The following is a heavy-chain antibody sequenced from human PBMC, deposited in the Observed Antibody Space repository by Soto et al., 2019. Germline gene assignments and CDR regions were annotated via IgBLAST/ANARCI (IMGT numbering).Heavy chain of an antibody. CDR2: ISDSAERI. CDR3: VTLALGKFDY. V-gene: IGHV3-23*01. Sequence: GGSLRLSCAASGFTFSSNSMSWVRQAPGGGLEWVSAISDSAERIFYVDSVKGRFSISRDNSKNELYLQMDSLRAEDTAVYYCVTLALGKFDYWGQGNLVTVSS. CDR1: GFTFSSNS. J-gene: IGHJ4*02. D-gene: IGHD1-26*01.